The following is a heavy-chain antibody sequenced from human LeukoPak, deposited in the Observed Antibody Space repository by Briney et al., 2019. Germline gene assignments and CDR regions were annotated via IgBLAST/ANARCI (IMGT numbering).Heavy chain of an antibody. CDR1: GGSISSYY. CDR2: IYTSGST. Sequence: SETLSLTCTVSGGSISSYYWSWIRQPPGKGLEWIGYIYTSGSTNYNPSLKSRVTISVDASKNQFSLKLSSVTAADTAVYYCARSGTYYYYYYMDVWGKGTTVTVSS. J-gene: IGHJ6*03. D-gene: IGHD1-1*01. V-gene: IGHV4-4*09. CDR3: ARSGTYYYYYYMDV.